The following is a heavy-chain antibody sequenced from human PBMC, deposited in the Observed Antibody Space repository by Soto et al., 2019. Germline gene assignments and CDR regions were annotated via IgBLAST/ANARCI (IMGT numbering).Heavy chain of an antibody. J-gene: IGHJ4*02. CDR2: IIPIFGTA. CDR3: ARGELELSRPADLVY. V-gene: IGHV1-69*06. CDR1: GGTFSSYA. Sequence: QVQLVQSGAEVKKPGSSVKVSCKASGGTFSSYAISWVRQAPGQGLEWMGGIIPIFGTANYAQKFQGRVTIAAGKSTSTAYMELSSLRSEDTAVYYCARGELELSRPADLVYWGQGTLVTVSS. D-gene: IGHD3-10*01.